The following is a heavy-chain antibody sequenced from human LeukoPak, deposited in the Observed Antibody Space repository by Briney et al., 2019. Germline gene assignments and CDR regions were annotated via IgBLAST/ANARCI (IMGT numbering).Heavy chain of an antibody. CDR3: ARDRTEIESFFDY. CDR1: GGTFSSYA. V-gene: IGHV1-69*04. CDR2: IIPILGIA. Sequence: ASVKVSCKASGGTFSSYAISWVRQAPGQGPEWMGRIIPILGIANYAQKFQGRVTITADKSTSTAYMELSSLRSEDTAVYYCARDRTEIESFFDYWGQGTLVTVSS. D-gene: IGHD1-1*01. J-gene: IGHJ4*02.